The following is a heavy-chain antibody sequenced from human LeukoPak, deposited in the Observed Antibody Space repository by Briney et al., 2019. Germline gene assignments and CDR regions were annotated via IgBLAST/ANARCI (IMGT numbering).Heavy chain of an antibody. CDR2: ISAYNGNT. D-gene: IGHD4-17*01. J-gene: IGHJ4*02. Sequence: GASVKVSCKASGYTFTSYGISWVRQAPGQGLEWMGWISAYNGNTNYAQKLQGRVTMTTDTSTSTAYMELRSLRSDDTAVYYCAKTVDYGVETTYYFDYWGQGTLVTVSS. V-gene: IGHV1-18*01. CDR1: GYTFTSYG. CDR3: AKTVDYGVETTYYFDY.